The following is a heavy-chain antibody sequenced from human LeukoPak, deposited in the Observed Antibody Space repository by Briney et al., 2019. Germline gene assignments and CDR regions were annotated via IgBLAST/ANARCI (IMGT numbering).Heavy chain of an antibody. J-gene: IGHJ6*02. D-gene: IGHD2-15*01. V-gene: IGHV1-24*01. Sequence: GASVKVSCKASGYTLTELSMHWVRQAPGKGLEWMGGFDPEDGETIYAQKFQGRVTMTEDTSTDTAYMELSSLRSEDTAVYYCATGKKLRLPYYYYGMDVWGQGTTVTVSS. CDR1: GYTLTELS. CDR3: ATGKKLRLPYYYYGMDV. CDR2: FDPEDGET.